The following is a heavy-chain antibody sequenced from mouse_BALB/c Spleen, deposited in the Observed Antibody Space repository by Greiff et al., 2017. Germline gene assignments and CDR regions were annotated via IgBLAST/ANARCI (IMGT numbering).Heavy chain of an antibody. CDR2: IWAGGST. Sequence: VKVEESGPGLVAPSQSLSITCTVSGFSLTSYGVHWVRQPPGKGLEWLGVIWAGGSTNYNSALMSRLSISKDNSKSQVFLKMNSLQTDDTAMYYCATTTVVATDYAMDYWGQGTSVTVSS. J-gene: IGHJ4*01. CDR3: ATTTVVATDYAMDY. CDR1: GFSLTSYG. D-gene: IGHD1-1*01. V-gene: IGHV2-9*02.